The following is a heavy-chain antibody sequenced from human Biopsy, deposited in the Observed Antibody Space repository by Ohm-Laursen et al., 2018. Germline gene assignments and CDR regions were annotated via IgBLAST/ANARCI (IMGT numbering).Heavy chain of an antibody. Sequence: VASVKVSCKTSGYTFTAYGISWVRQAPGQGLEWMGWISTYNDDTNIAQKFQGRVSMTTDTSTRTAYMELRSLRSGDTAIYFCARDPGYDFWGGSDPFDIWGQGTLVTVS. CDR3: ARDPGYDFWGGSDPFDI. J-gene: IGHJ3*02. CDR1: GYTFTAYG. D-gene: IGHD3-3*01. CDR2: ISTYNDDT. V-gene: IGHV1-18*04.